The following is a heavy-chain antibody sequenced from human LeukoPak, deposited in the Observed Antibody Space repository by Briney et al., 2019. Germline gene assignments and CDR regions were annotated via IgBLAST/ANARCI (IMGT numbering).Heavy chain of an antibody. J-gene: IGHJ3*02. Sequence: GRSLRLSCAASGFTFSSYGMHWVRQAPGKGLEWVSYISGIGSTMYYADSVKGRFTISRDNAKSSLYLQMNSLRAEDTAVYYCARDHGRAAYFDMWGQGTMVTVSS. CDR2: ISGIGSTM. CDR3: ARDHGRAAYFDM. D-gene: IGHD2-15*01. CDR1: GFTFSSYG. V-gene: IGHV3-48*04.